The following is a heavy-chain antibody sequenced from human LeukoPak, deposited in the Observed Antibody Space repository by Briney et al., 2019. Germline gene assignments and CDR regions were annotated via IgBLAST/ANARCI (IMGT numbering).Heavy chain of an antibody. J-gene: IGHJ5*02. CDR3: ARDRSGDDDFWSGYYTNYFDP. CDR1: GYTFTDYY. D-gene: IGHD3-3*01. V-gene: IGHV1-2*02. CDR2: INPNSGGT. Sequence: ASVKVSCKASGYTFTDYYIHWVRQAPGQGLEWMGWINPNSGGTNYAQKFQGRVTMTRDTSISTAYMELNSLRAEDTAVYYCARDRSGDDDFWSGYYTNYFDPWGQGTLVTVSS.